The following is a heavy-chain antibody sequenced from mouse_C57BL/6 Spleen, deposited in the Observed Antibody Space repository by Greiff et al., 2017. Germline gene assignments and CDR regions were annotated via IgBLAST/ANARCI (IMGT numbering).Heavy chain of an antibody. J-gene: IGHJ4*01. CDR2: INPSNGGT. V-gene: IGHV1-53*01. CDR3: ARLQRSAYDYDGDYYAMDY. D-gene: IGHD2-4*01. CDR1: GYTFTSYW. Sequence: QVQLQQSGTELVKPGASVKLSCKASGYTFTSYWMHWVKQRPGQGLEWIGNINPSNGGTNYNEKFKSKATLTVDKSSSTAYMQLSSLTSEDSAVYYCARLQRSAYDYDGDYYAMDYWGQGTSVTVSS.